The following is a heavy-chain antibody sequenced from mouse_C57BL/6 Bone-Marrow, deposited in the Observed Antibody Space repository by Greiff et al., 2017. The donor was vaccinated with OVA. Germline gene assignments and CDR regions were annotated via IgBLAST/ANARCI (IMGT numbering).Heavy chain of an antibody. CDR1: GYTFTSYW. Sequence: VQLQQSGAELAKPGASVKLSCKASGYTFTSYWMHWVKQRPGQGLEWIGYINPSSGYTKYNQKFKDKATLTADKSSSTAYMQLSSLTYEDSAVYNCAQAESYDWFGCWGEVTLVTVSA. CDR3: AQAESYDWFGC. J-gene: IGHJ3*01. D-gene: IGHD2-12*01. CDR2: INPSSGYT. V-gene: IGHV1-7*01.